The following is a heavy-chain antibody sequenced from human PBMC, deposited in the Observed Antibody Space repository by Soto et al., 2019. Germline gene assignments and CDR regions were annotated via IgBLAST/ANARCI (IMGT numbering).Heavy chain of an antibody. V-gene: IGHV3-7*04. J-gene: IGHJ3*02. D-gene: IGHD3-22*01. CDR3: ARGDYYDSSGPFSDAFDI. CDR1: GFTFSSYW. Sequence: GGSLRLSCAASGFTFSSYWMSWVRQAPGKGLEWVANIKPDGSEKWYVDSVKGRFTISRDNAKNSLYLQMNSLRAEDTAVYYCARGDYYDSSGPFSDAFDIWGQGTMVTVSS. CDR2: IKPDGSEK.